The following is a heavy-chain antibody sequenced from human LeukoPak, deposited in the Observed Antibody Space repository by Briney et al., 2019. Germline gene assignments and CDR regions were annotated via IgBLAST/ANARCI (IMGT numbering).Heavy chain of an antibody. D-gene: IGHD1-26*01. CDR1: GFTFSTYS. CDR2: ISGSSSYI. V-gene: IGHV3-21*01. CDR3: AREASRRESGTYYALFDY. Sequence: GVSLRLSCAASGFTFSTYSMNWVRQAPGKGLEWVSSISGSSSYIYYADSMKGRFTISRDNAKNSLYLQMNSLRAEDTAVYYCAREASRRESGTYYALFDYWGQGTLVAVSS. J-gene: IGHJ4*02.